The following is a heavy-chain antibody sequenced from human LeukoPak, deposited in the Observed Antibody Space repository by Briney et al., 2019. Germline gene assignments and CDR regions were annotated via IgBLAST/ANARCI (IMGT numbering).Heavy chain of an antibody. J-gene: IGHJ4*02. Sequence: SVKVSCKASGGTFSSYAISWVRQAPGQGLEWVGGIIPIFGTANSAQKFQGRVTITTDESTSTVYMELSSLRSEDTAVYYCARVGIAAADRPFDYWGQGTLVTVSS. D-gene: IGHD6-13*01. V-gene: IGHV1-69*05. CDR3: ARVGIAAADRPFDY. CDR2: IIPIFGTA. CDR1: GGTFSSYA.